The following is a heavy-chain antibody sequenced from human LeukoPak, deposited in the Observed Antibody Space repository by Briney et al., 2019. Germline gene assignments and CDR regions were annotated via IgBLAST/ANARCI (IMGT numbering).Heavy chain of an antibody. Sequence: ASVKVSCKASGGTFSSYAISWVRQAPGQGLEWMGRIIPIFGTAHYAQKFQGRVTITTDESTSTAYMELSRLRSEDTAVYYCAREKSIAAAGTIGWGQGTLVSVSS. D-gene: IGHD6-13*01. CDR2: IIPIFGTA. CDR3: AREKSIAAAGTIG. CDR1: GGTFSSYA. V-gene: IGHV1-69*05. J-gene: IGHJ4*02.